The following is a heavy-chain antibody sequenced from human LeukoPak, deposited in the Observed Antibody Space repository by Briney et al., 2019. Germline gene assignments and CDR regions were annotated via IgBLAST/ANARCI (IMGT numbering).Heavy chain of an antibody. J-gene: IGHJ1*01. CDR2: IYYRGST. CDR1: GGSISSSSYY. Sequence: SETLSLTCTVSGGSISSSSYYWGWIRQPPGKGLEWIGDIYYRGSTYYNPSLKSRVSISIDTSNNQFSLTLNSVTAADTALYFCARRRYYDSTGYLDWGQGTLVTVSS. V-gene: IGHV4-39*01. CDR3: ARRRYYDSTGYLD. D-gene: IGHD3-22*01.